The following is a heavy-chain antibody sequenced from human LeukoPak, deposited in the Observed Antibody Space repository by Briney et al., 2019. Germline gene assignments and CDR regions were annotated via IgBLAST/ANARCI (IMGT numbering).Heavy chain of an antibody. CDR3: ARDLTSHGDY. CDR1: GYTFTGCY. Sequence: ASVKVSCKAFGYTFTGCYMHWVRQAPGQGLEWMGWINPNSGGTNYAQSFQGRVTMTRDTSISTAYMELSSLRSDDTAVYYCARDLTSHGDYWGQGTLVTVSS. V-gene: IGHV1-2*02. J-gene: IGHJ4*02. CDR2: INPNSGGT.